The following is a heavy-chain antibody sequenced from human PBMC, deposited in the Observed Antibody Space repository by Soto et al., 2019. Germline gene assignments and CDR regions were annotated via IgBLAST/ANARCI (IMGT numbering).Heavy chain of an antibody. J-gene: IGHJ4*02. Sequence: QVQLQESGPGLVKPSETLSLTCTVSGGSISSYYWSWIRQPPGKGLEWIGYIYYSGTTNYNPSLKSRVNISGDTYKNQISLKPGAVTAADTAVYYCARAWGRVFDYWGQGTLVTVSS. D-gene: IGHD3-16*01. CDR3: ARAWGRVFDY. V-gene: IGHV4-59*01. CDR1: GGSISSYY. CDR2: IYYSGTT.